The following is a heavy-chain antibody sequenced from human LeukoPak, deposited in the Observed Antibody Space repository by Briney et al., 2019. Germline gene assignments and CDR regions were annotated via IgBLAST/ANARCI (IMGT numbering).Heavy chain of an antibody. CDR2: IYSGGST. Sequence: PGGSLRLSCAASGFTVNSNYMSWVRQAPGKGLEWVSVIYSGGSTYYADSVKGRFTISRDNSKNTLYLQMNSLRAEDTAVYYCARDVNYSFDYWGQGTLVTVSS. J-gene: IGHJ4*02. D-gene: IGHD5-24*01. CDR3: ARDVNYSFDY. CDR1: GFTVNSNY. V-gene: IGHV3-66*01.